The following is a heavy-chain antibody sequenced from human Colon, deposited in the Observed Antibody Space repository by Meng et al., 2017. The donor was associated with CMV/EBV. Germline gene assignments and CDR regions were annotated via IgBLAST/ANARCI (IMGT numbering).Heavy chain of an antibody. CDR1: GSTFTDNY. CDR2: INPNSGGT. Sequence: QGQLGQSGAGGKKPGASVKVSCKASGSTFTDNYMHWVRQAPGQGLEWMGWINPNSGGTNYAQKFQGRVTMTRDTSISTAYMELSRLRSDDTAVYYCARGKNYYDSSGYRKGLDYWGQGTLVTVSS. D-gene: IGHD3-22*01. V-gene: IGHV1-2*02. CDR3: ARGKNYYDSSGYRKGLDY. J-gene: IGHJ4*02.